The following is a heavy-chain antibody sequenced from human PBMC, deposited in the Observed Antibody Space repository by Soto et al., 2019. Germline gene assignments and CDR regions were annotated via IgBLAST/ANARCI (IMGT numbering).Heavy chain of an antibody. D-gene: IGHD3-10*01. Sequence: GGSLRLSCAASGFTFSSYGMHWVRQAPGKGLEWVAVIWYDGSNKYYADSVKGRFTISRDNSKNTLYLQMNSLRAEDTAVYYCARGSGSGSYYREDYWGQGTLVTVS. J-gene: IGHJ4*02. CDR2: IWYDGSNK. V-gene: IGHV3-33*01. CDR1: GFTFSSYG. CDR3: ARGSGSGSYYREDY.